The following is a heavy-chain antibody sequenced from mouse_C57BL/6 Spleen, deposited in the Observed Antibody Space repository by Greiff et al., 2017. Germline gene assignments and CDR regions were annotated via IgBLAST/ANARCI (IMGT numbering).Heavy chain of an antibody. J-gene: IGHJ3*01. CDR1: GYSITSGYY. CDR2: ISYDGSN. CDR3: ARDYYYGSSFRN. D-gene: IGHD1-1*01. V-gene: IGHV3-6*01. Sequence: EVQLQQSGPGLVKPSQSLSLTCSVTGYSITSGYYWNWIRQFPGNKLEWMGYISYDGSNNYNPSLKNRISITRDTSKNQFFLKLNSVTTEDTATYYCARDYYYGSSFRNWGQGTLVTVSA.